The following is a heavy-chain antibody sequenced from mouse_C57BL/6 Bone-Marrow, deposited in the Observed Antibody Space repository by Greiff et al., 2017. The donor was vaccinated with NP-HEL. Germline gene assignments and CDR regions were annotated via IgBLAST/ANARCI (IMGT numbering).Heavy chain of an antibody. J-gene: IGHJ3*01. CDR1: GFTFSSYG. CDR2: ISSGGSYT. Sequence: DVMLVESGGDLVKPGGSLKLSCAASGFTFSSYGMSWVRQTPDKRLEWVATISSGGSYTYYPDSVKGRFTISRDNAKNTLYLQMSSLKSEDTAMYYCAPCGGDSAWFAYWGQGTLVTVSA. V-gene: IGHV5-6*02. CDR3: APCGGDSAWFAY.